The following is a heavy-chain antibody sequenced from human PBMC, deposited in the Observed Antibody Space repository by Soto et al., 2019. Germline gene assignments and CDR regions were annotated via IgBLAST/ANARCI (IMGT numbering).Heavy chain of an antibody. V-gene: IGHV2-5*02. CDR3: THPSHDILTGNYEYYFDY. Sequence: SGPDLGKDARSVGLDCRFWGLSLSTSGVGVAWIRQPPGKALEWLALIYWDDDKRYSPSLKNRLTITKDTAKNQVVLTMTNMDPVDTATYYCTHPSHDILTGNYEYYFDYWGQGTLVTVSS. CDR2: IYWDDDK. D-gene: IGHD3-9*01. CDR1: GLSLSTSGVG. J-gene: IGHJ4*02.